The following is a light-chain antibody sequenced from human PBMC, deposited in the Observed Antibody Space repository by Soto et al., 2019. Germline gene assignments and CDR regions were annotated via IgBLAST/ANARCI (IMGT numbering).Light chain of an antibody. CDR3: QQRKDWPPLT. CDR1: HSVDIY. J-gene: IGKJ4*01. Sequence: EVVLTQSPDTLSLSAGERATLSCRTSHSVDIYVAWYQQKPGQAPRLLIYDSYNRVTGIPTRFSGSGSGTDFTLTISSLEPEDSAIYYCQQRKDWPPLTFGGGTKVVIK. CDR2: DSY. V-gene: IGKV3-11*01.